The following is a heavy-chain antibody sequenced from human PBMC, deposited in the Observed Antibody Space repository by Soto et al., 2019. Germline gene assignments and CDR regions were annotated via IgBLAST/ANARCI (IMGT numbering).Heavy chain of an antibody. V-gene: IGHV4-4*02. D-gene: IGHD3-16*01. J-gene: IGHJ4*02. CDR1: GGSISSSNW. CDR2: IYHSGST. Sequence: SETLSLTCAVSGGSISSSNWWSWVRQPPGKGLEWIGEIYHSGSTNYNPSLKSRVTISVDKSKNQFSLKLSSVTAADTAVYYCARGFGGRGKVSLQYFDYWGQGTLVTVSS. CDR3: ARGFGGRGKVSLQYFDY.